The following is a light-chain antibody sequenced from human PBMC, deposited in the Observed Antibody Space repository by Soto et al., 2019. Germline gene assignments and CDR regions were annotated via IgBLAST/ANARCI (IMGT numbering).Light chain of an antibody. Sequence: DIQMAHSPSSLSASVGDRVTITCRAGQNIAKYLNWYQQKPGKAPLLLIYETSKLEIGVPSRFAGSGSGTDFTLTISSLQPEDFATYYCPETYSKPPTFGGWTKVEIX. CDR2: ETS. V-gene: IGKV1-39*01. CDR1: QNIAKY. J-gene: IGKJ4*01. CDR3: PETYSKPPT.